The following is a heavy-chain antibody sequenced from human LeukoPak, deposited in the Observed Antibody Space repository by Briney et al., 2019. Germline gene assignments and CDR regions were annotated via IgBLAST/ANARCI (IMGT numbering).Heavy chain of an antibody. Sequence: SETLSLTCTVSGGSIGSHYWTWIRQTPGKGLEWIGYVYDIGSTKYNPSLKSRVTISVDTSKNQFSLKLSSVTAADTAVYYCAREGWQWLVHAFDIWGQGTMVTVSS. CDR3: AREGWQWLVHAFDI. D-gene: IGHD6-19*01. V-gene: IGHV4-59*11. CDR1: GGSIGSHY. CDR2: VYDIGST. J-gene: IGHJ3*02.